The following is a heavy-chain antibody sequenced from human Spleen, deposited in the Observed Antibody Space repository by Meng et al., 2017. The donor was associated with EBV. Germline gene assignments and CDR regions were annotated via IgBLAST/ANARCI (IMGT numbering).Heavy chain of an antibody. CDR3: APIAPAGSDY. Sequence: EVQVLEAGGGLARPGGSQRLSCVASGFTFSNFAMTWVRQAPGKGLEWVSVISGSGHRTYYADSVKGRFTISRDNAKNTLHLQMNSLRAEDTAVYYCAPIAPAGSDYWGQGTLVTVSS. D-gene: IGHD6-13*01. J-gene: IGHJ4*02. CDR1: GFTFSNFA. CDR2: ISGSGHRT. V-gene: IGHV3-23*01.